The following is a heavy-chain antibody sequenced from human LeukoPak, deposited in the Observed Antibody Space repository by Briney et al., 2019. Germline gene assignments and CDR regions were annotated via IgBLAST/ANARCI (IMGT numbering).Heavy chain of an antibody. J-gene: IGHJ4*02. CDR3: ASQSSFDSLTDY. CDR1: GFTVSSNS. Sequence: GGSLRLSCTVSGFTVSSNSMNWIRQAPGKGLEWVSYISSSGSTIYYADSVKGRFTISRDNAKNSLYLQMNSLRAEDTAVYYCASQSSFDSLTDYWGQGTLVTVSS. CDR2: ISSSGSTI. V-gene: IGHV3-48*03. D-gene: IGHD3-9*01.